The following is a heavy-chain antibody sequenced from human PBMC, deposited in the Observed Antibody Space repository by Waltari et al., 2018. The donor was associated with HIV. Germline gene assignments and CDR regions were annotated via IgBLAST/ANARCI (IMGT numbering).Heavy chain of an antibody. Sequence: QVQLVQSGAEVKKPGASVKVSCKASGYTFTSYAMHWVRQAPGQRLEWMGWINAGNGNTKYSQKFQGRVTITRDTSASTAYMELSSLRSEDTAVYYCARDLGGNWNYGGWFDPWGQGTLVTVSS. CDR3: ARDLGGNWNYGGWFDP. V-gene: IGHV1-3*01. CDR1: GYTFTSYA. D-gene: IGHD1-7*01. J-gene: IGHJ5*02. CDR2: INAGNGNT.